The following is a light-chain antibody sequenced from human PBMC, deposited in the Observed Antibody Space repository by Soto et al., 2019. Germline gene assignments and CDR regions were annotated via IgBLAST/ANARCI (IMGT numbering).Light chain of an antibody. CDR3: SSYTTSSTLA. CDR1: SNDIGGYNY. J-gene: IGLJ1*01. CDR2: DVS. V-gene: IGLV2-14*03. Sequence: QSALTQPASVSGSPGQSITISCTGASNDIGGYNYVSWYQQHPGKAPKLIISDVSNRPSGVSNRSSGSKSGNTASLTISGLQAEDEADYYCSSYTTSSTLAFGTGTKLTVL.